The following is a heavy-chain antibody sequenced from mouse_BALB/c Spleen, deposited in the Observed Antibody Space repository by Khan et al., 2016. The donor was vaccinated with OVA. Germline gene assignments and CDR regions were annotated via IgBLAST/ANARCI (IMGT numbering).Heavy chain of an antibody. D-gene: IGHD2-1*01. J-gene: IGHJ2*01. CDR3: ARNYLGNYYFGL. Sequence: VQLKQSGPGLVKPSQSLSLTCSVTGYSITSGYYWNWIRQFPGNKLEWMGYISYDGSNNYNPSLKNRISITRDTSKNQFFLKLNSVTTEDTATYYVARNYLGNYYFGLWGQSNTLTVFS. V-gene: IGHV3-6*02. CDR2: ISYDGSN. CDR1: GYSITSGYY.